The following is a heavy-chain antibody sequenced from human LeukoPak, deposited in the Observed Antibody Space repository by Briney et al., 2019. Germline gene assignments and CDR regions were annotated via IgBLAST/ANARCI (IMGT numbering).Heavy chain of an antibody. J-gene: IGHJ4*02. CDR2: INRNGGST. CDR1: GFTFDDYG. Sequence: GGSLRLSCAASGFTFDDYGMSWVRQAPGKGLEGVSGINRNGGSTGYADSVKGRFTISRDNAKTSLYLQMNSLRPADTALYYCARDGASLGLDYFDYWGQGALVTVSS. D-gene: IGHD3-16*02. V-gene: IGHV3-20*04. CDR3: ARDGASLGLDYFDY.